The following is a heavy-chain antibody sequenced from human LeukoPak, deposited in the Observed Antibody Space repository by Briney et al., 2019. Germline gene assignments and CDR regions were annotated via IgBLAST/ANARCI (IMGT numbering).Heavy chain of an antibody. CDR1: GFTFSSYW. J-gene: IGHJ4*02. CDR2: INSDGSSI. V-gene: IGHV3-74*03. Sequence: QPGGSLRLSCAASGFTFSSYWMHWVRQAPGKGLVWVSRINSDGSSITYADSVKGRFAISRDNAKNTLYLQMNSLRVEDKAVYYCAREGRVGGYDFDCWGQGTLVTVSS. D-gene: IGHD5-12*01. CDR3: AREGRVGGYDFDC.